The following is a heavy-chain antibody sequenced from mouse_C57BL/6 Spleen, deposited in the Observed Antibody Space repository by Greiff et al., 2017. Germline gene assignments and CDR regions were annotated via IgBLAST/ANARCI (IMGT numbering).Heavy chain of an antibody. CDR2: ISSGSSTI. CDR3: AGLRRDYFDY. V-gene: IGHV5-17*01. Sequence: EVQLQESGGGLVKPGGSLKLSCAASGFTFSDYGMHWVRQAPEKGLEWVAYISSGSSTIYYADTVKGRFTISRDNAKNTLFLQMTSLRSEDTAMYYCAGLRRDYFDYWGQGTTLTVSS. CDR1: GFTFSDYG. J-gene: IGHJ2*01. D-gene: IGHD2-12*01.